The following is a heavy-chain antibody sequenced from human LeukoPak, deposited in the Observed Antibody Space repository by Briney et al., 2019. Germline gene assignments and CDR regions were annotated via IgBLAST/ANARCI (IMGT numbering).Heavy chain of an antibody. V-gene: IGHV4-39*07. CDR1: GGSISSSSYY. Sequence: SQTLSLTCTVSGGSISSSSYYWGWIRQPPGKGLEWIGSIYYSGSTYYNPSLKSRVTISVDTSKNQFSLKLSSVTAADTAVYYCAREAAGNFDYWGQGTLVTVSS. D-gene: IGHD6-13*01. J-gene: IGHJ4*02. CDR2: IYYSGST. CDR3: AREAAGNFDY.